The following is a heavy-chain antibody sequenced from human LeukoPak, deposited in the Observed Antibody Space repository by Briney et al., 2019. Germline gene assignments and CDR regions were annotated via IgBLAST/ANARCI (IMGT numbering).Heavy chain of an antibody. CDR1: VGLISLTGGY. D-gene: IGHD7-27*01. CDR2: IYTSGST. V-gene: IGHV4-4*07. CDR3: ARHSRETWGYYYYYMDV. J-gene: IGHJ6*03. Sequence: SELLSVPCTLSVGLISLTGGYGGWIRQPAGKGLESIGRIYTSGSTKYIPSLKSQVTMSVDTSKYQFSLKLSSVTAADTAVYYCARHSRETWGYYYYYMDVWGKGTTVTISS.